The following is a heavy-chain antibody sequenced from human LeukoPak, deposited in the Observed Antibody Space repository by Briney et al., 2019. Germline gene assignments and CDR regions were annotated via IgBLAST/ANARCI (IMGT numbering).Heavy chain of an antibody. J-gene: IGHJ6*03. V-gene: IGHV3-53*01. Sequence: PGGSLRLSCAASGFTVSSNYMSWVRQAPGKGLEWVSVLYSGGSTYYADSVKGRFTISRDNSKNTLYLQMNSLRAEDTAVYYCARHSSYIASAALREYFYYLDVWGKGTTVTISS. CDR2: LYSGGST. D-gene: IGHD6-13*01. CDR3: ARHSSYIASAALREYFYYLDV. CDR1: GFTVSSNY.